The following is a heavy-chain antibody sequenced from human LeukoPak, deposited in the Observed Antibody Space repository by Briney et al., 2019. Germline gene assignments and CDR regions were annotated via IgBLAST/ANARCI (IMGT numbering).Heavy chain of an antibody. CDR3: ARVKRGIAVAGIGY. D-gene: IGHD6-19*01. J-gene: IGHJ4*02. V-gene: IGHV4-39*07. CDR1: GGSISSSSYY. CDR2: IYYSGST. Sequence: SETLSLTCTVSGGSISSSSYYWGWIRQPPGKGLEWIGSIYYSGSTNYNPSLKSRVTISVDTSKNQISLKLSSVTAADTAVYYCARVKRGIAVAGIGYWGQGTLVTVSS.